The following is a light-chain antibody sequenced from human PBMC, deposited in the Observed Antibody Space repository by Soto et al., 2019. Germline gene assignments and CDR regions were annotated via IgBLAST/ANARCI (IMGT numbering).Light chain of an antibody. CDR1: QSVSSSY. CDR2: GAS. Sequence: EIVLTQSPGTLSLSPGERATLSCRASQSVSSSYLAWYQQKPGQAPRLLIYGASSRATGIPDRFSGSVSGTYLTLTISRLEPEDCAVYYCQQYGSSPPYTFGQGTKLEIK. J-gene: IGKJ2*01. V-gene: IGKV3-20*01. CDR3: QQYGSSPPYT.